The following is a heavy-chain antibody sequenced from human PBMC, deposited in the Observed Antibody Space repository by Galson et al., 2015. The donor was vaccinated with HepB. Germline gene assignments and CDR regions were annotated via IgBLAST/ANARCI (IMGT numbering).Heavy chain of an antibody. CDR3: AKDRYDDTLTGYYTH. CDR1: GFTFRSYA. Sequence: SLRLSCAASGFTFRSYAMSWVRQAPGKGLEWVSGISGRGGSTYYTDSVKGRFTISRDNSQNMLYLQMSSLRAEDKAVYYCAKDRYDDTLTGYYTHWGQGTLVTFSS. CDR2: ISGRGGST. V-gene: IGHV3-23*01. J-gene: IGHJ4*02. D-gene: IGHD3-9*01.